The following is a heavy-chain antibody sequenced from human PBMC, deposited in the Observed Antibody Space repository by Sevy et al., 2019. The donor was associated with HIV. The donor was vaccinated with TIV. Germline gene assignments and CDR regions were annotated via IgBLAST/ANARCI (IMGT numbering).Heavy chain of an antibody. CDR2: INPNSGGT. V-gene: IGHV1-2*06. J-gene: IGHJ4*02. Sequence: ASVKVSCKASGYTFTGYYMHWVRQAPGQGLEWMGRINPNSGGTNYAQKFQGRVTMTRDTSISTAYMELSRLRSDDTAVYYCARVDYGDYEVDYLGQGTLVTVSS. D-gene: IGHD4-17*01. CDR3: ARVDYGDYEVDY. CDR1: GYTFTGYY.